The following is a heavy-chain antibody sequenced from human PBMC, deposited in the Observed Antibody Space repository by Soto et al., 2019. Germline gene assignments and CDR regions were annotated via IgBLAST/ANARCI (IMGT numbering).Heavy chain of an antibody. CDR2: IRSKANSYAT. D-gene: IGHD5-18*01. CDR3: TREGGYSYGRGNFDY. V-gene: IGHV3-73*01. CDR1: GFTFSGSA. J-gene: IGHJ4*02. Sequence: GGSLRLSCAASGFTFSGSAMHWVRHASGKGLEWVGRIRSKANSYATAYAASAKGRFTITRDDSKNTAYLQMNSLKTEDTDEYYCTREGGYSYGRGNFDYWGQGTLVTVSS.